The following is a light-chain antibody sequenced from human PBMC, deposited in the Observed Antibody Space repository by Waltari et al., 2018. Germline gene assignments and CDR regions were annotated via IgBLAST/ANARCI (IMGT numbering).Light chain of an antibody. CDR2: DAS. V-gene: IGKV1-39*01. CDR1: RGIDSY. J-gene: IGKJ5*01. CDR3: QQSYSPPFT. Sequence: ASRGIDSYLNWYQQRPGRAPKLLIYDASTLQREVPTRFSGGGIGTDFTLTINNLQPEDFATYFCQQSYSPPFTFGQGTRLEI.